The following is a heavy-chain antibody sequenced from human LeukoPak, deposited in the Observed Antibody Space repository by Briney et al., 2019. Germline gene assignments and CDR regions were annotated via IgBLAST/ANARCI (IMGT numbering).Heavy chain of an antibody. CDR1: GFTFSSYW. CDR2: IEQDGSEK. D-gene: IGHD3-16*02. Sequence: GGSLRLSCAASGFTFSSYWMSWVRQAPGKGLEWVANIEQDGSEKYYVDSVKGRFTISRDNAKNSLYLQMNSLRAEDTAVYYCARAPSDDYVWGSYRYWDYWGQGTLVTVSS. V-gene: IGHV3-7*01. CDR3: ARAPSDDYVWGSYRYWDY. J-gene: IGHJ4*02.